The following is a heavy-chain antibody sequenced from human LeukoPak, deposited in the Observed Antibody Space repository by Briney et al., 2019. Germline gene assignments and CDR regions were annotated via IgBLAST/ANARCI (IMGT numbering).Heavy chain of an antibody. CDR3: ARVGYSSSWYAAPGAFDI. D-gene: IGHD6-13*01. J-gene: IGHJ3*02. CDR2: IYTSGST. Sequence: SQTLSLTCTVSGGSISSGSYYWSWIRQPAGKGLEWIGRIYTSGSTNYNPSLKSRVTISVDTSKNQFSLKLSSVTAADTAVYYCARVGYSSSWYAAPGAFDIWGQGTMVTVSS. V-gene: IGHV4-61*02. CDR1: GGSISSGSYY.